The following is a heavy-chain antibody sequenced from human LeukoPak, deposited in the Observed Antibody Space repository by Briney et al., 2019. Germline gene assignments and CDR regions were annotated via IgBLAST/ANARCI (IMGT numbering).Heavy chain of an antibody. J-gene: IGHJ3*02. Sequence: ASVKVSCKASGYTFTSYGISWVRQAPGQGLEWMGWISAYNGNTNYAQKFQGRVTMTTDKSTSTAYTELRSLRSDDTAVYYCARHFADDYYDSSATSDAFDIWGQGTMVTVSS. CDR3: ARHFADDYYDSSATSDAFDI. V-gene: IGHV1-18*01. D-gene: IGHD3-22*01. CDR1: GYTFTSYG. CDR2: ISAYNGNT.